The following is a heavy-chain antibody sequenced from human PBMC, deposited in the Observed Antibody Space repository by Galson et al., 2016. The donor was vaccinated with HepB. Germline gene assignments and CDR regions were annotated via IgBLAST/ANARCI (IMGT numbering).Heavy chain of an antibody. V-gene: IGHV3-53*01. Sequence: SLRLSCAASGFNFNNAWMTWVRQAPRKGLEWVSSISGSTNYADFVKGRFTISRDISKSTVYLQMNSLRVEDTAVYFCVGYGRGGSCSGQGSFDFWGQGTLVAVSS. CDR2: ISGST. CDR1: GFNFNNAW. J-gene: IGHJ4*02. CDR3: VGYGRGGSCSGQGSFDF. D-gene: IGHD2-15*01.